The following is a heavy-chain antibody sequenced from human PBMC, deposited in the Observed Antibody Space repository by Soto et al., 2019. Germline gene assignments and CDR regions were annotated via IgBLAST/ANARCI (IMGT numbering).Heavy chain of an antibody. Sequence: GESVKISCEGYGYTFSSHCIAWVRQMPGKGLEWMGIINLGDSHTIYSPSFQGQVTISADKSINTAYLQWSSLEASDTAIYFCARRHCSGGICFFFDYWGQGTLVTVSS. V-gene: IGHV5-51*01. CDR2: INLGDSHT. CDR3: ARRHCSGGICFFFDY. CDR1: GYTFSSHC. J-gene: IGHJ4*02. D-gene: IGHD2-15*01.